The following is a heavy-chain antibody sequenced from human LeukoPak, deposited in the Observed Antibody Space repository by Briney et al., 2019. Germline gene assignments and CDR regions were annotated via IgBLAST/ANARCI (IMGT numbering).Heavy chain of an antibody. Sequence: ASVKVSCKASGYTFTSYGISWVRQAPGQGLEWMGWISTYNGDTNYAQKLQGRVTMTTDTSTSTAYMELRSLRSDDTAVYYCAREVDSYGFHYFDYWGQGTLVTVSS. CDR2: ISTYNGDT. D-gene: IGHD5-18*01. J-gene: IGHJ4*02. CDR1: GYTFTSYG. CDR3: AREVDSYGFHYFDY. V-gene: IGHV1-18*01.